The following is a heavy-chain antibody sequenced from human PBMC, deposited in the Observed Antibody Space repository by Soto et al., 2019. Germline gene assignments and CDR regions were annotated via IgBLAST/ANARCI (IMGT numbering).Heavy chain of an antibody. J-gene: IGHJ4*02. Sequence: QVQLVESGGGVVQPGRSLRLSCAASGFTFSNFGMHWVRQAPGKGLEWVAAISADGSDKFFSGSVKGRFTISRDNSKNTLFLQMNSLRLEDTAVYYCVKGSDVARQELDYWGQGTLVMVSS. CDR1: GFTFSNFG. D-gene: IGHD3-10*01. CDR2: ISADGSDK. V-gene: IGHV3-30*03. CDR3: VKGSDVARQELDY.